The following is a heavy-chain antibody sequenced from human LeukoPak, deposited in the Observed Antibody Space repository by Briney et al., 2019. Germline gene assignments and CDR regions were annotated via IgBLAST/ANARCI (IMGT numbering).Heavy chain of an antibody. Sequence: SETLSLTCTVSGGSISSSSYYWGWIRQPPGKGLEWIGSIYYSGSTYSNPSLKSPVTISVATSKNHFTLNLSSVTAADTAVYYGASPYSSGWDNWFDPGGEGTLVTVPS. V-gene: IGHV4-39*02. J-gene: IGHJ5*02. D-gene: IGHD6-19*01. CDR2: IYYSGST. CDR3: ASPYSSGWDNWFDP. CDR1: GGSISSSSYY.